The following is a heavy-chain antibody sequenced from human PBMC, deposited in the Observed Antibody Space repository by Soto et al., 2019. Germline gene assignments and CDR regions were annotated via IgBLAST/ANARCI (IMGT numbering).Heavy chain of an antibody. J-gene: IGHJ5*01. CDR2: ISGYNGNT. CDR1: GYAFSGYR. D-gene: IGHD3-10*02. V-gene: IGHV1-18*03. CDR3: ARDLCPPNCPDS. Sequence: QVQLVQSGAEMKQPGASVKVSCKTSGYAFSGYRLSWVRQGPGQGLEWMGWISGYNGNTDYAQKFQGRVTMTTDTSTSSAFIELSNLRSDYMAVYQCARDLCPPNCPDSWGQGTLVTVSS.